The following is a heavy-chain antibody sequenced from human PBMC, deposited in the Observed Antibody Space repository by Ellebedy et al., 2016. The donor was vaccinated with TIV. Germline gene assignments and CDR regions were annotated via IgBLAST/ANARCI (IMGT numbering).Heavy chain of an antibody. D-gene: IGHD2-8*02. CDR3: ARQGSTGYLDY. CDR1: GSSFTTYW. Sequence: GESLKISCKVSGSSFTTYWIGWVRQMPGKGLEWMGIIYPGDSDTRYSPSFRGQVTISADKSSSTAFLQWSSLKASDTAMYYCARQGSTGYLDYWGQGTLVTVSS. CDR2: IYPGDSDT. V-gene: IGHV5-51*01. J-gene: IGHJ4*02.